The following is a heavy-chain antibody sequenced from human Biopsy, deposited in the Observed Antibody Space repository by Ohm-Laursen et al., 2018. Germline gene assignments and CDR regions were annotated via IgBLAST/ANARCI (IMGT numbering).Heavy chain of an antibody. V-gene: IGHV1-2*02. J-gene: IGHJ6*02. Sequence: SVKVSCKASGYTFTDYYIYWVRQAPGQGLEWMGWINSNSGDTNSAQKFQGRVAMTRDTSITTAYLELSRLRSDDTAVYYCARREQLFKPWELLVRGPNGYPYKSMDVWGHGTTVTVSS. CDR1: GYTFTDYY. CDR3: ARREQLFKPWELLVRGPNGYPYKSMDV. CDR2: INSNSGDT. D-gene: IGHD1-26*01.